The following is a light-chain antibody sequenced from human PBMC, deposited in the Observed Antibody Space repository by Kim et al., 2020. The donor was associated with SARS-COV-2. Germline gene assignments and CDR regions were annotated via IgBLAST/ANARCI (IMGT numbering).Light chain of an antibody. CDR3: CSYAGSDV. CDR2: DVS. V-gene: IGLV2-11*01. Sequence: SPGQSVTVSCTGTSMDVGGYNYVSRYQQHPGKAPKLMIYDVSKRPSGVPDRFSGSKSGNTASLTVSGLQAEDEADYYCCSYAGSDVFGTGTKVTVL. CDR1: SMDVGGYNY. J-gene: IGLJ1*01.